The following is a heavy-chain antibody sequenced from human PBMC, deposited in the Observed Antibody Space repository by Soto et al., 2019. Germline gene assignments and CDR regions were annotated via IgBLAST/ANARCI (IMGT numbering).Heavy chain of an antibody. CDR2: ISYDGSKK. CDR1: GFTFSTYG. D-gene: IGHD2-21*01. J-gene: IGHJ5*02. Sequence: GGSLRLSCAASGFTFSTYGMHWVRQAPGKGLEWVAVISYDGSKKDYADSVKGRFTISRDNSKYTLYLQTNSLKASDSAMYYCGLHVGVLRPYYFDHWGQGTLVTVSS. V-gene: IGHV3-30*03. CDR3: GLHVGVLRPYYFDH.